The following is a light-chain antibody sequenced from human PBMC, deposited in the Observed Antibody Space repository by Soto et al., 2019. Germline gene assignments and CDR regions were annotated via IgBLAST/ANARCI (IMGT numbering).Light chain of an antibody. J-gene: IGLJ3*02. V-gene: IGLV1-44*01. CDR3: AAWDDSLNGPV. CDR1: SSNIGSNT. Sequence: QSVVTQPPSASGTPGQRVTISCSGSSSNIGSNTVHWYQQLPGTAPKLLIYLTNQRPSGVPDRFSGSKSGTSASLAISGLQSEDEADYHCAAWDDSLNGPVFGGGTKLTVL. CDR2: LTN.